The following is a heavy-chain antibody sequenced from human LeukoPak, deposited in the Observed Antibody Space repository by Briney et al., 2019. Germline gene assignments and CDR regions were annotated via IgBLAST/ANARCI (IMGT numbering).Heavy chain of an antibody. D-gene: IGHD1-26*01. Sequence: SVKVSCKASGGTFSSYAISWVRQAPGQGLEWMGGIIPIFGTANYAQKFQGRVTITADESTSTAYMELSSLRSEDTAVYYCARALWLREDAFDIWGQGTMVTVSS. V-gene: IGHV1-69*01. CDR2: IIPIFGTA. CDR3: ARALWLREDAFDI. CDR1: GGTFSSYA. J-gene: IGHJ3*02.